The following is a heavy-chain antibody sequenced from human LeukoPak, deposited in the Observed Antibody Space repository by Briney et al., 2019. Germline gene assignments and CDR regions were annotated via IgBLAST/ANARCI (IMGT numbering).Heavy chain of an antibody. CDR3: ARYSKTGTPLLDAFDI. V-gene: IGHV4-61*02. J-gene: IGHJ3*02. Sequence: SETLSLTCTVSGGSISSGSYYWSWIRQPAGKGLEWIGRIYTSGSTDYNPSLKSRVTISVDTSKNQFSLKLSSVTAADTAVYYCARYSKTGTPLLDAFDIWGQGTMVTVSS. CDR1: GGSISSGSYY. D-gene: IGHD1-1*01. CDR2: IYTSGST.